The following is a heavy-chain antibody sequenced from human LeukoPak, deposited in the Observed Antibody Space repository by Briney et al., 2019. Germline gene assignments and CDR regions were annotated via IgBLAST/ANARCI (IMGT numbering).Heavy chain of an antibody. CDR2: INPADSER. CDR3: ARRDCSSTSCQGFDP. J-gene: IGHJ5*02. Sequence: GESLKISCKGSGYIFTNSWIGWVRQMPGKGLELVGIINPADSERRYSPSFQGQVTISVDKSISTAYLQWSSLKASDTAMYYCARRDCSSTSCQGFDPWGQGTLVTVSS. CDR1: GYIFTNSW. D-gene: IGHD2-2*01. V-gene: IGHV5-51*01.